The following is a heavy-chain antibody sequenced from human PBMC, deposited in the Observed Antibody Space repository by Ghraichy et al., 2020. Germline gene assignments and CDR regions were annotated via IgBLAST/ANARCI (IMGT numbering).Heavy chain of an antibody. CDR2: ISGSGGSK. D-gene: IGHD3-10*01. J-gene: IGHJ4*02. CDR1: GFIFSSYA. Sequence: GGSLRLSCATSGFIFSSYAMAWVRQAPGKGLEWVSGISGSGGSKFYADSVKGRFTISRDNSQNTLYLRMNSLSAEDTAVYFCAKFNAEVWYHYFDNWGQGALVTVSS. CDR3: AKFNAEVWYHYFDN. V-gene: IGHV3-23*01.